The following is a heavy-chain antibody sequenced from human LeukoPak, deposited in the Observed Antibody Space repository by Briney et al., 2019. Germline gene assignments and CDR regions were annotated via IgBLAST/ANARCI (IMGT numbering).Heavy chain of an antibody. CDR2: IYYSGST. D-gene: IGHD5-12*01. CDR3: ARVGTISKWAFDI. J-gene: IGHJ3*02. CDR1: GGSISCGDYY. Sequence: PSETLSLTCTVSGGSISCGDYYWSWIRQPPGKGLEWIGYIYYSGSTYYNPSLKSRVTISVDTSKNQFSLKLSSVTAADTAVYYCARVGTISKWAFDIWGQGTMVTVSS. V-gene: IGHV4-30-4*08.